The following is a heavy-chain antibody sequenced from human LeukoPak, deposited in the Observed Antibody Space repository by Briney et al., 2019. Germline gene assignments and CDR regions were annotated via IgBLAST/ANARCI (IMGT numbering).Heavy chain of an antibody. CDR3: AREVVIYGGIGYFDY. CDR2: IYTSGST. D-gene: IGHD2/OR15-2a*01. Sequence: PSQTLSLTCTVSGGSISSGSYYWSWIRQPAGTGLEWIGRIYTSGSTNYNPSLKSRVTISVDTSKNQFSLKLSSVTAADTAVYYCAREVVIYGGIGYFDYWGQGTLVTVSS. CDR1: GGSISSGSYY. J-gene: IGHJ4*02. V-gene: IGHV4-61*02.